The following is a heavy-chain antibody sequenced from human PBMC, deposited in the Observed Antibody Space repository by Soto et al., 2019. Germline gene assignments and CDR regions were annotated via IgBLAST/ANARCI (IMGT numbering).Heavy chain of an antibody. J-gene: IGHJ3*01. CDR3: VRRGPHWDSIALRRPDVLDV. V-gene: IGHV1-69*01. CDR2: IIPMFGKA. Sequence: QVQLVQSGAEVKKPGSSVKISCKASGGTFINCIFSWVRQAPGQGLEWMGGIIPMFGKANYAQKFQDRVTITADESTSTAYMELNRLRSEDTAVYYCVRRGPHWDSIALRRPDVLDVWGQGTMVTVSS. D-gene: IGHD6-6*01. CDR1: GGTFINCI.